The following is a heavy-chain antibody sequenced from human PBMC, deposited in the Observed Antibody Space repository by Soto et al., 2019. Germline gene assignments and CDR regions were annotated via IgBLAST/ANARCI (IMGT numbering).Heavy chain of an antibody. CDR1: GGTFSSYA. Sequence: QVQLVQSGAEVKKPGSSVKVSCKASGGTFSSYAISWVRQAPGQGLEWLGGIIPIFGTANYAQKFQGRVTITAEESTSTAYMELSSLRSEDTAVYYCARDSGYSYAPSGARFDYWGQGTLVTVSS. V-gene: IGHV1-69*12. CDR2: IIPIFGTA. CDR3: ARDSGYSYAPSGARFDY. J-gene: IGHJ4*02. D-gene: IGHD5-18*01.